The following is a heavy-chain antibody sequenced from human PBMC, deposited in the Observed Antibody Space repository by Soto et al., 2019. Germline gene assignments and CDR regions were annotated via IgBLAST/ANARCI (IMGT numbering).Heavy chain of an antibody. CDR1: GGSVSSGGYY. D-gene: IGHD6-13*01. CDR2: IYYSGST. Sequence: QVQLQESGPGLVKPSQTLSLTCTVSGGSVSSGGYYWSWIRQHPGKGLEWIGYIYYSGSTYYNPSLKSRVTISVDTSKNQFSLKLSSVTAADTAVYYCASSVEIAAGTFYYYYYMDVWGKGTTVTVSS. J-gene: IGHJ6*03. CDR3: ASSVEIAAGTFYYYYYMDV. V-gene: IGHV4-31*03.